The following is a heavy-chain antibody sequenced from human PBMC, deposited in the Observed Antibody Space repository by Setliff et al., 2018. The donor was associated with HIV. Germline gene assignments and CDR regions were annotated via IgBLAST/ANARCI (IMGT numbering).Heavy chain of an antibody. D-gene: IGHD3-16*01. V-gene: IGHV4-31*03. CDR1: GGSISSGGYY. CDR2: IYYSGST. Sequence: NPSETLSLTCTVSGGSISSGGYYWSWIRQHPGKGLEWIGYIYYSGSTYYNPSLKSRVTISVDTSKNQFSLKLSSVTAADTAVYYCARWGFGEAATRRGAFDIWGQGTMVTVSS. CDR3: ARWGFGEAATRRGAFDI. J-gene: IGHJ3*02.